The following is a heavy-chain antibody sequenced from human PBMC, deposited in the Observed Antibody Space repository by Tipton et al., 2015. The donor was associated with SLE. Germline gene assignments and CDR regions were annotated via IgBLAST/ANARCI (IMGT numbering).Heavy chain of an antibody. CDR1: GYSINSGFY. J-gene: IGHJ2*01. Sequence: TLSLTCGVSGYSINSGFYCVWIRQPPGKGLEWIGSFSHTGNPYYNPSLKSRVTMSGDTSKNQFSLKLNSVTAADTAVYYCTRFTGFWSGYPDWSFDLWGRGTLVTVSS. V-gene: IGHV4-38-2*01. CDR3: TRFTGFWSGYPDWSFDL. D-gene: IGHD3-3*01. CDR2: FSHTGNP.